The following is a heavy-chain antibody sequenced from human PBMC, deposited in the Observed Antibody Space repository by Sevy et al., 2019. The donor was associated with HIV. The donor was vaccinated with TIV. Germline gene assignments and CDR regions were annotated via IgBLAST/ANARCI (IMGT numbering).Heavy chain of an antibody. CDR2: IYYSGST. CDR3: ARSVDTAMVDY. CDR1: GGSISSSSYY. V-gene: IGHV4-39*01. D-gene: IGHD5-18*01. J-gene: IGHJ4*02. Sequence: SEILSLTCTVSGGSISSSSYYWGWIRQPPGKGLEWIGSIYYSGSTYYNPSLKSRVTISVDTSKNQFSLKLSSVTAADTAVYYCARSVDTAMVDYWGQGTLVIVSS.